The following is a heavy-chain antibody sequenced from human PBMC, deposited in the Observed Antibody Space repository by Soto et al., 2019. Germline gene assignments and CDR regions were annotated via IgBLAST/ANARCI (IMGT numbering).Heavy chain of an antibody. CDR1: GASISTNNW. CDR2: VYHSGST. Sequence: SETLSLTCAVSGASISTNNWWSWVRQPPGKGLEWIREVYHSGSTNCNPSLKSRVTISIDKSKNQFSLRLTSMTAADTAVYYCAVPGAGDFDYWSQGTLVTVSS. D-gene: IGHD6-13*01. V-gene: IGHV4-4*02. CDR3: AVPGAGDFDY. J-gene: IGHJ4*02.